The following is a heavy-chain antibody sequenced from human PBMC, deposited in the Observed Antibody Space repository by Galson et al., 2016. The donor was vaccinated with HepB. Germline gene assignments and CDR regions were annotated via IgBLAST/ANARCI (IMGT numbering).Heavy chain of an antibody. CDR3: VKQKIVVVITTTYHWFDR. V-gene: IGHV4-39*01. CDR2: LKNSGSP. CDR1: GGSVSSTSYS. Sequence: SETLSLTCTVSGGSVSSTSYSWGWIRQPPGKGLEWIGSLKNSGSPQFNPSLKIRVTISVDTSRNQLSLRLTSVTAADTAVYYCVKQKIVVVITTTYHWFDRWSQGSLVTVSS. J-gene: IGHJ5*02. D-gene: IGHD2-21*01.